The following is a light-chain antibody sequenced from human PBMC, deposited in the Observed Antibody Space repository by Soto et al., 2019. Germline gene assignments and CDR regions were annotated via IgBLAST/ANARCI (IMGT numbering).Light chain of an antibody. Sequence: QSVLTQPPSASGSPGQSVTISCTGTSSDVGGSKYVSWYQQHPGKVPKVMIYEVSKRPSGVPDRFSGSKSGNTASLTVSGLQAEDEADYYCSSYAGNHIYVFGTGTKLTVL. V-gene: IGLV2-8*01. CDR3: SSYAGNHIYV. CDR2: EVS. CDR1: SSDVGGSKY. J-gene: IGLJ1*01.